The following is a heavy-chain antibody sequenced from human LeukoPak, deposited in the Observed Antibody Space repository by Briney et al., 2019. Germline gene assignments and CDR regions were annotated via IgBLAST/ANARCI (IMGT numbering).Heavy chain of an antibody. Sequence: GGSLRLSCAASGFTFSSYAMSWVRQAPGKGLEWVSAISGSGGSTYYADSVKGRFTISRDNSKNTLYLHMNSLRAEDTAVHYCAKDVGRAWNDVWYFDYWGQGTLVTVSS. CDR3: AKDVGRAWNDVWYFDY. CDR2: ISGSGGST. D-gene: IGHD1-1*01. V-gene: IGHV3-23*01. J-gene: IGHJ4*02. CDR1: GFTFSSYA.